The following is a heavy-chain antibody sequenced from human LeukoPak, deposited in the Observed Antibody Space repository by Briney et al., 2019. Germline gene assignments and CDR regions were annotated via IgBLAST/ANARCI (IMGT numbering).Heavy chain of an antibody. D-gene: IGHD1/OR15-1a*01. J-gene: IGHJ5*02. Sequence: ASVKVSCKVSGYTLTELSMHWVRQAPGKGLEWMGSFDPEDGEAVYAQKFQGRVTMTEDTSTDTAYMELSSLRPEDTAVYYCATGPKNKNCFDPWGQGTLVTVSS. CDR2: FDPEDGEA. V-gene: IGHV1-24*01. CDR1: GYTLTELS. CDR3: ATGPKNKNCFDP.